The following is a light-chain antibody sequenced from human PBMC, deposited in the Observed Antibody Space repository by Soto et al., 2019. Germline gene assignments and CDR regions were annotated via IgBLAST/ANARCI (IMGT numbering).Light chain of an antibody. J-gene: IGLJ3*02. CDR1: SSDVGSYNF. CDR2: EVS. V-gene: IGLV2-23*02. CDR3: CSYAGNSGV. Sequence: QSVLTQPASVSGSPGQSIIISCTGTSSDVGSYNFVSWYQQHPGKAPKLMIYEVSKRPSGVSNRFSGSKSGNTASLTISGRQPEDEADYCCSYAGNSGVFGGGTKLTVL.